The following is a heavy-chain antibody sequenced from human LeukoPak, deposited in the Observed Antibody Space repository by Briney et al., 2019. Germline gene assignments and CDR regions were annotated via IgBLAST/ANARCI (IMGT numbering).Heavy chain of an antibody. CDR1: GSTFHTYG. Sequence: ASVTVSCKASGSTFHTYGITWVRQAPGHGLEWMGWISSYNGNTSSAAKVQGRITVTKDTSASTAYLELRSLRSDDTAVYYCARIACSSSCTYSGRRRLRGGSLDPWGQGTLVTVSS. J-gene: IGHJ5*02. CDR3: ARIACSSSCTYSGRRRLRGGSLDP. D-gene: IGHD2-2*01. V-gene: IGHV1-18*01. CDR2: ISSYNGNT.